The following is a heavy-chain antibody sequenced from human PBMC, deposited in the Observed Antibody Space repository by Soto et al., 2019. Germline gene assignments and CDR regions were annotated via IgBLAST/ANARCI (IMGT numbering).Heavy chain of an antibody. CDR1: GFTFSDYY. V-gene: IGHV3-11*01. CDR3: AKEGTSGLYYFDY. J-gene: IGHJ4*02. D-gene: IGHD6-19*01. Sequence: GESLKISCAASGFTFSDYYMSWIRQAPGKGLEWISPISSSGSSIYHTDSVKGRFTISRDNSRNTLYLQMNSLRAGDSAKYYCAKEGTSGLYYFDYWGPGTLVTVSS. CDR2: ISSSGSSI.